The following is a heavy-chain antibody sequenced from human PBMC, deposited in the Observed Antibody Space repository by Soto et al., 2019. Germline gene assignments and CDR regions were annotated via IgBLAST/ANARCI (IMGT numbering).Heavy chain of an antibody. CDR3: AKEMIASTLADFFDY. D-gene: IGHD2-21*01. CDR1: GFTFSNYG. J-gene: IGHJ4*02. V-gene: IGHV3-23*01. Sequence: EVQLLESGGGLIQPGGSPRLSCEASGFTFSNYGMTWVRLAPGKGLEWVSTISGSGGRTLYADPVKGRFTISRDNSKNTLYLQMKSLRAEDTAVYYCAKEMIASTLADFFDYWGQGTLVTVSS. CDR2: ISGSGGRT.